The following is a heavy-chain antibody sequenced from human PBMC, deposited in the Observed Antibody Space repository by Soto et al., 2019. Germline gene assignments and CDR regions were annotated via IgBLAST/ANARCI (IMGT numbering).Heavy chain of an antibody. CDR3: ARDGAAAPGYYYYGMDV. Sequence: SETLSLTCAVSGGSISSSNWWSWVRQPPGKGLEWVGEIYHSGSTNYNPPLKSRVTISVDKSKNQFSLKLSSVTAADTAVYYCARDGAAAPGYYYYGMDVWGQGTTVTVSS. CDR1: GGSISSSNW. D-gene: IGHD6-13*01. CDR2: IYHSGST. J-gene: IGHJ6*02. V-gene: IGHV4-4*02.